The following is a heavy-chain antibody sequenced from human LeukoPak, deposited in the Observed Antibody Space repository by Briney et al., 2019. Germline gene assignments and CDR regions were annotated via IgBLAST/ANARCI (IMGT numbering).Heavy chain of an antibody. D-gene: IGHD3-22*01. CDR3: ARATYYYDSSAYHTGVRYFDY. J-gene: IGHJ4*02. CDR1: GYSISSGYY. CDR2: IYHSGNT. Sequence: SETLSLTCTVSGYSISSGYYWGWIRQPPGKGLEWIGSIYHSGNTYYSPSLKSRLSISVDTSKNQFSLKLSSVTAADTAVYYCARATYYYDSSAYHTGVRYFDYWGQGTLVTVSS. V-gene: IGHV4-38-2*02.